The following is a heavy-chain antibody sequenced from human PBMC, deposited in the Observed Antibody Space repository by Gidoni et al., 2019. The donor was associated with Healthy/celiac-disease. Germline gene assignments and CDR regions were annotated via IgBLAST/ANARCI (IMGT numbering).Heavy chain of an antibody. J-gene: IGHJ4*02. CDR3: VANSSGRYFDY. CDR2: ISRYGGST. V-gene: IGHV3-64D*06. CDR1: GFTFSSYA. D-gene: IGHD3-22*01. Sequence: EVQLVEPGGGLVQPGGSLRLSCSASGFTFSSYAMHWVRQAPGKGLEYVSAISRYGGSTYYADSVKGRFTISRDNSKNTLYLQMSSLRAEDTAVYYCVANSSGRYFDYWGQGTLVTVSS.